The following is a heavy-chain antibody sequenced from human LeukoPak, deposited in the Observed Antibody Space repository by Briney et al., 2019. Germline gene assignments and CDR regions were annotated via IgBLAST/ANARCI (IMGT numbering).Heavy chain of an antibody. J-gene: IGHJ6*02. D-gene: IGHD4-17*01. CDR3: RGGDYLYYYYGMDV. CDR1: GFTFSNAW. V-gene: IGHV3-15*01. Sequence: KSGGSLRLSCAASGFTFSNAWMSWVRQAPGKGLEWVGRIKSKTDGGTTDYAAPVKGRFTISRDDSKNTLCLQMNSLKTEDTAVYYCRGGDYLYYYYGMDVWGQGTTVTVSS. CDR2: IKSKTDGGTT.